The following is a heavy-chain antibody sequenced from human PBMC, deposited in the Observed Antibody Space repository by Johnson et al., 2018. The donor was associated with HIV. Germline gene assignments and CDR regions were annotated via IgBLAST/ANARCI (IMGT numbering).Heavy chain of an antibody. CDR3: ARDRGAGSSGAFDI. CDR1: GFTFSSYA. J-gene: IGHJ3*02. V-gene: IGHV3-30-3*01. Sequence: VQLVESGRGVVQPGRSLRLSCAASGFTFSSYAMHWVRQAPGKGLEWVAVISYDGSNKYYADSVNGRFTISRDNSKNTLYLQMNSLRAEDTAVYYCARDRGAGSSGAFDIWGQGTMVTVSS. CDR2: ISYDGSNK. D-gene: IGHD6-6*01.